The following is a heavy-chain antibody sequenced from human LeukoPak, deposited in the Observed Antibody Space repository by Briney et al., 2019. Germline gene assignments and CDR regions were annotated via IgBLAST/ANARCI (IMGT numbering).Heavy chain of an antibody. CDR2: IYHSGST. Sequence: PSETLSLTCTVSGGSISSYYWGWIRQPPGKGLEWIGSIYHSGSTYYNPSLKSRVTISVDTSKNQFSLKLSSVTAADTAVYYCARDLLGYCTNGVCYTGFDYWGQGTLVTVSS. D-gene: IGHD2-8*01. CDR3: ARDLLGYCTNGVCYTGFDY. J-gene: IGHJ4*02. CDR1: GGSISSYY. V-gene: IGHV4-38-2*02.